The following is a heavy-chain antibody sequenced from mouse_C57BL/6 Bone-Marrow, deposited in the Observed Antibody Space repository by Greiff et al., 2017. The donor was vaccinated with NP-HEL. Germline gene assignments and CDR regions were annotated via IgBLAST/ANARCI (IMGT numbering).Heavy chain of an antibody. D-gene: IGHD2-5*01. CDR2: IDPENGDT. V-gene: IGHV14-4*01. Sequence: EVKLQESGAELVRPGASVKLSCTASGFNIKDDYMHWVKQRPEQGLEWIGWIDPENGDTEYASKFQGKATITADTSSNTAYLQLSSLTSEDTAVYYCTTVDSNYVYFDYWGQGTTLTVSS. CDR3: TTVDSNYVYFDY. J-gene: IGHJ2*01. CDR1: GFNIKDDY.